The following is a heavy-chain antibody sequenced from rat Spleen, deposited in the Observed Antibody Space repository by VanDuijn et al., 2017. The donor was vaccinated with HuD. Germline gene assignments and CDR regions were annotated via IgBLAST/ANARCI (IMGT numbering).Heavy chain of an antibody. V-gene: IGHV5-19*01. CDR3: TRGYGYNYDWYAY. CDR1: GFTFSNYG. D-gene: IGHD1-4*01. Sequence: EVQLVESGGGLVQPGRSLKLSCAASGFTFSNYGTHWIRQTPTMGLEWVASISYDGASSYYRDSVKGRFTISRDNAKSTLHLQMNSLRSEDTATYYCTRGYGYNYDWYAYWGQGTLVTVSS. CDR2: ISYDGASS. J-gene: IGHJ3*01.